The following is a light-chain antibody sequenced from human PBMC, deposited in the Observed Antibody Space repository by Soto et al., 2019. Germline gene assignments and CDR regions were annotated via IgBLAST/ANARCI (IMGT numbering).Light chain of an antibody. CDR1: QTVNNNY. Sequence: EVVLTQSPGTLSLSPGERATLSCRASQTVNNNYFAWYQQKPGQAPRLLIFGSSDRATSIPDRFSGSGSGTDFTLTISRLEPEDFAVYYCQQYGSSPPYTFGQGTKLEIK. CDR3: QQYGSSPPYT. J-gene: IGKJ2*01. V-gene: IGKV3-20*01. CDR2: GSS.